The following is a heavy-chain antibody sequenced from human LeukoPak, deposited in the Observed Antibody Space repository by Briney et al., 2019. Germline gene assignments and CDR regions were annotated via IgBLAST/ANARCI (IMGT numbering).Heavy chain of an antibody. CDR3: ARGDYYYYMDV. J-gene: IGHJ6*03. CDR2: IKEDGSLK. V-gene: IGHV3-7*01. Sequence: PGGSLRLSCAASGFGFSNFWMSWVRQAPGKGPEWVANIKEDGSLKNYVDSVEGRFTVSRDNAKNTLYLQMNSLRAEDTAVYYCARGDYYYYMDVWGKGTTVAVSS. CDR1: GFGFSNFW.